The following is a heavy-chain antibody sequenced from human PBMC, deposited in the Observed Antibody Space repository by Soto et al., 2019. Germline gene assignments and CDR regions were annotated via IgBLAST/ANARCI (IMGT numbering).Heavy chain of an antibody. Sequence: SETLSLTCTVSGGSISSYYLSWIRQPPGKGLEWIGYIYYSGSTNYNPSLKSRVTISVDTSKNQFSLKLSSVTAADTAVYYCARRAAAGYYYYYMDVWGKGTTVTVSS. J-gene: IGHJ6*03. CDR1: GGSISSYY. V-gene: IGHV4-59*08. CDR2: IYYSGST. CDR3: ARRAAAGYYYYYMDV. D-gene: IGHD6-13*01.